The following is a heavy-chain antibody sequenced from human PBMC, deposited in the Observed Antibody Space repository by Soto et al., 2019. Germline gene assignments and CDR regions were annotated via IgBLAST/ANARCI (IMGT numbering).Heavy chain of an antibody. V-gene: IGHV1-58*01. D-gene: IGHD3-22*01. CDR1: GFTFTSSA. Sequence: ASVKVSCKASGFTFTSSAVQWVRQARGQRLEWIGWIVVGSGNTNYAQKFQERVTITRDMSTSTAYMELSSLRSEETAVYYCAADPAFDYYDSSGPHDYYGMDVWGQGTTVTVSS. CDR3: AADPAFDYYDSSGPHDYYGMDV. J-gene: IGHJ6*02. CDR2: IVVGSGNT.